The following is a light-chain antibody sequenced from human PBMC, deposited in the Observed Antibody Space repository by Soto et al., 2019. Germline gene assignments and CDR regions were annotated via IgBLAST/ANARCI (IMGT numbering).Light chain of an antibody. Sequence: QSVLTQPACVSGSPGQSITISCAGTSSDVGGYNYVSWYQQHPGKAPKLMIFDVSNRPSGVSNRFSGSKSGNTASLTISGLQAEDEADYYCSSYTSSSTRVFGTGTKLTVL. CDR3: SSYTSSSTRV. V-gene: IGLV2-14*01. CDR1: SSDVGGYNY. CDR2: DVS. J-gene: IGLJ1*01.